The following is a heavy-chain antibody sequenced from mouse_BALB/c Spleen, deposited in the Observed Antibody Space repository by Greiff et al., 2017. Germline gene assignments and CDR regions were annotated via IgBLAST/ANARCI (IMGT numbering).Heavy chain of an antibody. D-gene: IGHD1-1*01. V-gene: IGHV1-5*01. Sequence: VQLQQSGTVLARPGASVKMSCKASGYTFTSYWMHWVKQRPGQGLEWIGAIYPGNSDTSYNQKFKGKAKLTAVTSTSTAYMELSSLTNEDSAVYYCTRSIYYYGSSSAWFAYWGQGTLVTVSA. CDR2: IYPGNSDT. CDR1: GYTFTSYW. J-gene: IGHJ3*01. CDR3: TRSIYYYGSSSAWFAY.